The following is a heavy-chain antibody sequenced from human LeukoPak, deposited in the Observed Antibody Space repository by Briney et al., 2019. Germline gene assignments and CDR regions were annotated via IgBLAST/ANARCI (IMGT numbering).Heavy chain of an antibody. V-gene: IGHV2-5*02. CDR2: IYWDDSK. Sequence: SGPTLVKPTQTLTLTCTFSGFSFSTRGVGVGWIRQPPGRALEWLALIYWDDSKLYSPSLKSRLTITKDTSKNQVVLSMTNMDPVNTPHFSFPPSAWYYIFWSVFPFAPWGKGTRFTAPS. CDR3: PPSAWYYIFWSVFPFAP. D-gene: IGHD3-3*01. J-gene: IGHJ5*02. CDR1: GFSFSTRGVG.